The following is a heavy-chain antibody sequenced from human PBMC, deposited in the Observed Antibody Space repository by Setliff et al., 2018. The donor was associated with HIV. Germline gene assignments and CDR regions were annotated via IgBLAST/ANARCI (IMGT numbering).Heavy chain of an antibody. Sequence: SETLSLTCNVSDGSISSVNYYWNWIRQPAGKGLEWIGRIYASGSPTYNSSLESRVTISVDTSKNHFSLRLNSVTAADTAVYFCARAPRYYRGWYIPEYFDNWGEGTLVTVSS. CDR3: ARAPRYYRGWYIPEYFDN. J-gene: IGHJ4*02. CDR1: DGSISSVNYY. CDR2: IYASGSP. D-gene: IGHD6-19*01. V-gene: IGHV4-61*02.